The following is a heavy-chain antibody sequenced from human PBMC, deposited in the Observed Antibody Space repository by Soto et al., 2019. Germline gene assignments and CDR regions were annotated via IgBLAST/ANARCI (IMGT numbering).Heavy chain of an antibody. J-gene: IGHJ4*02. CDR1: NFSVLTSIYY. V-gene: IGHV4-39*01. D-gene: IGHD2-2*01. CDR2: VYYTGTT. CDR3: ARNWNLALVPAAYFDS. Sequence: SETLSLTCTVSNFSVLTSIYYWAWIRQPPGKVREWVGTVYYTGTTYYNPSLQNRVTISIDTSKNQFSLNLNSVTAADTAVYYCARNWNLALVPAAYFDSWGQGTLVTVSS.